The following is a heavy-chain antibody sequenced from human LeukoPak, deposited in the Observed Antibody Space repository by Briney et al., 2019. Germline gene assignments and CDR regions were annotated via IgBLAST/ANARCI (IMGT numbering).Heavy chain of an antibody. Sequence: PGGSLTLSCVASGFTFSNYWMSWARQAPGKGLEWVANIKQDGSEKYYVDSVKGRFTISRDNAKNSLYLQMNSLRAEDTAVYYCARTPMIVVVMFDYWGQGTLVTVSS. D-gene: IGHD3-22*01. CDR2: IKQDGSEK. CDR3: ARTPMIVVVMFDY. J-gene: IGHJ4*02. CDR1: GFTFSNYW. V-gene: IGHV3-7*01.